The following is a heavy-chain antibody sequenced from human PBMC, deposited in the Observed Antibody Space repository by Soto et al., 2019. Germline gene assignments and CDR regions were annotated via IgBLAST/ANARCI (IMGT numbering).Heavy chain of an antibody. V-gene: IGHV3-30*18. D-gene: IGHD3-22*01. CDR1: GFTIGTYG. J-gene: IGHJ3*02. CDR2: ISNDGGDK. Sequence: QLQLADSGGGVVQRGRSLTITCAASGFTIGTYGMHWVRQAPGKGLEWVAVISNDGGDKYYSDSVMGRFTISRDNSKNTLFLQMNSLRAEDTAVYFCAKEFFDSSGFYPSHDALDIWGQGTVVTVSS. CDR3: AKEFFDSSGFYPSHDALDI.